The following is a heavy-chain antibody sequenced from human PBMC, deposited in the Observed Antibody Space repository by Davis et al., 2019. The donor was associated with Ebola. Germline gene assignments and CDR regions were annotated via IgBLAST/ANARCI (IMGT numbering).Heavy chain of an antibody. CDR3: ARESETQFVVNVEMATITRRFIDN. V-gene: IGHV4-4*07. CDR2: TSASGIS. J-gene: IGHJ4*02. Sequence: PSETLSLTCTVSSGSFTAYYWNWVRQPAGKGLEFLARTSASGISSHNPSLKTRVTISIDKSNKHFSLLLTSVTAADTAVYYCARESETQFVVNVEMATITRRFIDNWGQGTLVTVSS. CDR1: SGSFTAYY. D-gene: IGHD5-24*01.